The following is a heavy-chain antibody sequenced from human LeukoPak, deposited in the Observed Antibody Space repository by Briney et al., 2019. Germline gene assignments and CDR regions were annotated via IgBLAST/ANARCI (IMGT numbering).Heavy chain of an antibody. CDR3: ARPGSFNKEFDP. D-gene: IGHD6-13*01. CDR1: GGSISSSSYY. Sequence: PSETLSLTCTVSGGSISSSSYYWRWIRQPPGKGLEWIGSIYYSGSTYYNPSLKSRVTISVDTSKNQFSLKLSSVTAADTAVYYCARPGSFNKEFDPWGQGTLVTVSS. J-gene: IGHJ5*02. V-gene: IGHV4-39*01. CDR2: IYYSGST.